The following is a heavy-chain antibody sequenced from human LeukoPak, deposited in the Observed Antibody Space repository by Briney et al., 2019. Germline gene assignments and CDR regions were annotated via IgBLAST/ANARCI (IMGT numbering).Heavy chain of an antibody. Sequence: SVKVSCKASGGTFSSYAISWVRQAPGQGLEWMGGIIPIFGTANYAQKFQGRVTITADESTSTAYMELSSLRSEDTAVYYCARDGHMAAAGSAEYFQHWGQGTLVTVSS. CDR3: ARDGHMAAAGSAEYFQH. D-gene: IGHD6-13*01. CDR2: IIPIFGTA. CDR1: GGTFSSYA. J-gene: IGHJ1*01. V-gene: IGHV1-69*13.